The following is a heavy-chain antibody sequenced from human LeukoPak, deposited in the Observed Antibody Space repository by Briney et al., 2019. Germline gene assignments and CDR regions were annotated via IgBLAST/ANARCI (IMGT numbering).Heavy chain of an antibody. D-gene: IGHD3-3*01. CDR3: ARDHDFWSGYYTRPGRYFDL. CDR2: IYTSGST. Sequence: PSETLSLTCTVSGGSISSYYWSWIRQPAGKGLEWIGRIYTSGSTNYNPSLKSRVTMSVDTSKNQFSLKLSSVTAADTAVYYCARDHDFWSGYYTRPGRYFDLWGRGTLVTVSS. CDR1: GGSISSYY. V-gene: IGHV4-4*07. J-gene: IGHJ2*01.